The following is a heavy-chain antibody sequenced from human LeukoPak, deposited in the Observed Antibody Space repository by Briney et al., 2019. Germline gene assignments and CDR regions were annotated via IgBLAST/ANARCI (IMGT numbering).Heavy chain of an antibody. CDR2: ISSSSSYI. CDR1: GFTFSSYS. CDR3: ARVGVQWALRHAFDI. D-gene: IGHD6-19*01. Sequence: GGSLRLSCAASGFTFSSYSMNWVRQAPGKGLEWVSSISSSSSYIYYADSVKGRFTISRDNAKNSLYLQMNSLRAEDTDVYYCARVGVQWALRHAFDIWGQGTMVTVSS. J-gene: IGHJ3*02. V-gene: IGHV3-21*01.